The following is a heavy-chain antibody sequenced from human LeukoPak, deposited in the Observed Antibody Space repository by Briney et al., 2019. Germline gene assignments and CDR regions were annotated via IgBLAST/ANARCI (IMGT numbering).Heavy chain of an antibody. D-gene: IGHD6-13*01. J-gene: IGHJ4*02. V-gene: IGHV3-7*01. CDR3: ARDRVWTVLY. CDR1: GFTFSNYW. Sequence: GGSLRLSCAASGFTFSNYWMSWVRQAPGKGLEWVANVNQDGGEKYFVDSVKGRFTISRDNAKNSLYLQMNSLRAEDTAAYFCARDRVWTVLYWGQGTLVTVSS. CDR2: VNQDGGEK.